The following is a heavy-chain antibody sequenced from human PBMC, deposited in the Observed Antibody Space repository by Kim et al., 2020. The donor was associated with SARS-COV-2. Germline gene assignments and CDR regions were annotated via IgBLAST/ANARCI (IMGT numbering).Heavy chain of an antibody. Sequence: SETLSLTCTVSGGPVSSSNYYWTWIRQPPGKGLELVGYIFYTGTASSNSSLQSRVTMSVDTSKNQFSLKLTSFTAADTAVYYCARDYSLGGSDVWGHGT. CDR2: IFYTGTA. J-gene: IGHJ6*02. D-gene: IGHD5-18*01. CDR3: ARDYSLGGSDV. CDR1: GGPVSSSNYY. V-gene: IGHV4-61*01.